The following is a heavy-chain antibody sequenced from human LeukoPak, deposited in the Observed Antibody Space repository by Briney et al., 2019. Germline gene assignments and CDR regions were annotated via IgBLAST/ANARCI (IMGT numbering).Heavy chain of an antibody. CDR2: IYHTGST. V-gene: IGHV4-4*02. J-gene: IGHJ4*02. CDR3: GRLMAGLD. D-gene: IGHD6-19*01. CDR1: GGSISSNNW. Sequence: SETLSLTCAVSGGSISSNNWWSWVRQPPGRGLEWIADIYHTGSTNYSPSLKSRVTISVDKSKNQFFLKLNSVAAADTAVYYCGRLMAGLDWGQGTLVTVSS.